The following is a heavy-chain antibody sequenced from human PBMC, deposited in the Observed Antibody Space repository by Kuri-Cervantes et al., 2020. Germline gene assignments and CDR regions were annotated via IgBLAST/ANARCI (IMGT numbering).Heavy chain of an antibody. V-gene: IGHV1-18*01. CDR1: GYTFTSYG. J-gene: IGHJ3*02. D-gene: IGHD1-26*01. CDR2: ISAYNGNT. CDR3: ARDKSGSYHDAFDI. Sequence: ASVKVSCKASGYTFTSYGISWVRQAPGQGLEWMGWISAYNGNTNYAQKFQGWVTMTRDTSISTAYMELSRLRSDDTAVYYCARDKSGSYHDAFDIWGQGTMVTVSS.